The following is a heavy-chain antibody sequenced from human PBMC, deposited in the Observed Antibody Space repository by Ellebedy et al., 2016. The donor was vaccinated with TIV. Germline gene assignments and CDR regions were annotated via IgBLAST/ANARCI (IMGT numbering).Heavy chain of an antibody. CDR2: SIPVFGTA. V-gene: IGHV1-69*13. CDR1: GGTFNNFV. Sequence: AASVKVSCKASGGTFNNFVISWVRQAPGQGLEWMGGSIPVFGTASYSQKFQGRVTFVADESTNTAYMELNSLTSEDTAVYYCARRDPSTDANRFDPWGQGTLVTVSS. D-gene: IGHD1-1*01. J-gene: IGHJ5*02. CDR3: ARRDPSTDANRFDP.